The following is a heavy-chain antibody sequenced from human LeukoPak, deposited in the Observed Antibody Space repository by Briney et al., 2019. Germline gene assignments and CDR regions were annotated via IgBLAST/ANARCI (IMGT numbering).Heavy chain of an antibody. CDR2: ISSSSSYI. V-gene: IGHV3-21*04. D-gene: IGHD3-22*01. CDR3: AKAYYYDSSGYYYYFPFDY. J-gene: IGHJ4*02. CDR1: GFTFSSYS. Sequence: GGSLRLSCAASGFTFSSYSMNWVRQAPGKGLEWVSSISSSSSYIYYADSVKGRFTISRDNSKNSLYLQMNSLRAEDTALYYCAKAYYYDSSGYYYYFPFDYWGQGTLVTVSS.